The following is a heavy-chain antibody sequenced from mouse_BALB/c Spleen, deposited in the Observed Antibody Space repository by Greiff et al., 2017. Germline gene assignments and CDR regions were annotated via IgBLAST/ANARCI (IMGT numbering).Heavy chain of an antibody. Sequence: EVQLVESGGGLVQPKGSLKLSCAASGFTFNTYAMNWVRQAPGKGLEWVARIRSKSNNYATYYADSVKDRFTISRDDSQSMLYLQMNNLKTEDTAMYYCVSLLHAMDYWGQGTSVTVSS. CDR1: GFTFNTYA. J-gene: IGHJ4*01. V-gene: IGHV10-1*02. CDR2: IRSKSNNYAT. D-gene: IGHD2-1*01. CDR3: VSLLHAMDY.